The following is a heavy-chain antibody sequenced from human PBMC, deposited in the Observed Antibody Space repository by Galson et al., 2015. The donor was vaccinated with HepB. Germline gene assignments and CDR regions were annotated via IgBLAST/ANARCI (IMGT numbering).Heavy chain of an antibody. CDR2: ISYDGSSK. V-gene: IGHV3-30-3*01. D-gene: IGHD6-19*01. CDR3: AREDYSSGWYDNDF. Sequence: SLRLSCAASGFSFSSYAMHWVRQAPGKGLEWVAVISYDGSSKYYADSVMGRFTISRDNSRSTLYLQMNSLRAEDTAVYYCAREDYSSGWYDNDFWGQGTLVTVSS. CDR1: GFSFSSYA. J-gene: IGHJ4*02.